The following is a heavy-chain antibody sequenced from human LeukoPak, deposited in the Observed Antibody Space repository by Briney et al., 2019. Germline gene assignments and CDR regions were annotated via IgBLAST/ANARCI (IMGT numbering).Heavy chain of an antibody. Sequence: SETLSLTCTVSGGSISSSSYYWGWIRQPPGKGLEWIGSIYYSGSTYYNPSLKSRVTISVDTSKNQFSLKLSSVTAADTAVYYCARSTDSKPSETLSFDYWGQGTLVTVSS. V-gene: IGHV4-39*07. CDR1: GGSISSSSYY. J-gene: IGHJ4*02. CDR3: ARSTDSKPSETLSFDY. D-gene: IGHD3-22*01. CDR2: IYYSGST.